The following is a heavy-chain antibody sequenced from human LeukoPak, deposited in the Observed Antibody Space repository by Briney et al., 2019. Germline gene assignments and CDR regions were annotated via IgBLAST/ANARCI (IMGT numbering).Heavy chain of an antibody. CDR2: ISGSGDNT. CDR1: RFTFSSYA. Sequence: GGSLRLSCTASRFTFSSYAMSWVRQAPGKGLEWVSAISGSGDNTYYADSVKGRFTISRDNSKNTLYLQMIGLRAEDTAVYYCAKHGFSSGWPQIPSDHWGQGTLGTVSS. V-gene: IGHV3-23*01. D-gene: IGHD6-19*01. CDR3: AKHGFSSGWPQIPSDH. J-gene: IGHJ4*02.